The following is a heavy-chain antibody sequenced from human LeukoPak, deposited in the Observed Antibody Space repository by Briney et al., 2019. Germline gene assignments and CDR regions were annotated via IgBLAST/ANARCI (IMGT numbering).Heavy chain of an antibody. J-gene: IGHJ4*02. CDR2: INGDGSST. V-gene: IGHV3-74*01. Sequence: GGSLRLSCAASGFTFSSYWMHWVRQPPGKGLVWVSRINGDGSSTSCADSVRGRFTISRDNAKNTLYLQMNSLRAEDTAVYYCVRDRELYVWGQGTLVTVSS. CDR1: GFTFSSYW. D-gene: IGHD3-10*02. CDR3: VRDRELYV.